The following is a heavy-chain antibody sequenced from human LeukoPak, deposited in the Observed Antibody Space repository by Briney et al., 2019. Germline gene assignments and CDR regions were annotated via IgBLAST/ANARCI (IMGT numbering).Heavy chain of an antibody. CDR2: IKQDGSEK. J-gene: IGHJ6*03. CDR1: GFTFSSYW. D-gene: IGHD3-3*01. CDR3: ARWTSYDFWSGYTYYYYYYMYV. Sequence: GGSLRLSCAASGFTFSSYWMSWVRQAPGKGLEWVANIKQDGSEKYYVDSVKGRFTISRDNAKNSLYLQMNSLRAEDTAVYYCARWTSYDFWSGYTYYYYYYMYVWGKGTTVTVSS. V-gene: IGHV3-7*01.